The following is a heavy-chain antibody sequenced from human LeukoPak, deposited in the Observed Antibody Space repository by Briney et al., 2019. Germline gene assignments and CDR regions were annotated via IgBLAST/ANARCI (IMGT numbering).Heavy chain of an antibody. J-gene: IGHJ1*01. V-gene: IGHV3-15*01. Sequence: GSLRLSCAASGFTFSNAWMSWVRQAPGKGLEWVGRIKSKTDGGTTDYAAPVKGRFTISRDDSKNTLYLQMNSLKTEDTAVYYCTTARGVGIAEYFQHWGQGTLVTVSS. CDR1: GFTFSNAW. CDR2: IKSKTDGGTT. D-gene: IGHD3-10*01. CDR3: TTARGVGIAEYFQH.